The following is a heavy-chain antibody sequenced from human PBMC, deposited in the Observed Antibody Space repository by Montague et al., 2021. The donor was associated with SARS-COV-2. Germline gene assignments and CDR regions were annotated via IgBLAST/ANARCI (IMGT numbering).Heavy chain of an antibody. V-gene: IGHV3-30*09. D-gene: IGHD6-19*01. CDR2: ISYDGSNK. CDR1: GFTFNNYA. J-gene: IGHJ4*02. Sequence: SLRLSCAASGFTFNNYAMHWVRQAPGKGLEWVAIISYDGSNKYYVDSVKGRFAISRDNSKNTLYLQMNSLRAEDTAVYYCVRASLIKARIAVAGPTVYWGQGTLVTISS. CDR3: VRASLIKARIAVAGPTVY.